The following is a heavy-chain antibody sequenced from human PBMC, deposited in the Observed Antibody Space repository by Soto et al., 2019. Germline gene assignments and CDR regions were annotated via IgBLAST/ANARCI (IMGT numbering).Heavy chain of an antibody. CDR2: INHSITT. Sequence: QVQLQQWGAGLLKPSETLSLTCAVYGGSFSGYSWTWIRQPPGRGLEWIGEINHSITTNYNPSLKSRVTRSVDTSKNQFSLKLSSVTAADTAVYYCARRTPGASETYYNSWFDPWGQGTLVTVSS. J-gene: IGHJ5*02. D-gene: IGHD3-10*01. CDR3: ARRTPGASETYYNSWFDP. V-gene: IGHV4-34*01. CDR1: GGSFSGYS.